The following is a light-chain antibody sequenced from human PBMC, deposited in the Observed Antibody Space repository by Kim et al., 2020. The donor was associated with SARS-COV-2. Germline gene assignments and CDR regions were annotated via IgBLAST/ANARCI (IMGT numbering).Light chain of an antibody. J-gene: IGLJ3*02. Sequence: QLVLTQSPSASASLGASVKLTCTLSSGHTNYAIAWHQQRPGKGHRYLMKLHSDGSHSKGDGIPDRFSGSSSGAERHLTISSLQSDDEADYYCQTWGTAIPKVFGGGTKVTVL. CDR3: QTWGTAIPKV. CDR1: SGHTNYA. CDR2: LHSDGSH. V-gene: IGLV4-69*01.